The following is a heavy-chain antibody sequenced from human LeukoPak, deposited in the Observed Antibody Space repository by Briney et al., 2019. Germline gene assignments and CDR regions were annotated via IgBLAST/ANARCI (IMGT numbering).Heavy chain of an antibody. J-gene: IGHJ2*01. CDR2: IYYSGST. V-gene: IGHV4-59*11. D-gene: IGHD2-2*01. CDR3: ARLAVVPAAIKKIWYFDL. CDR1: GGSISSHY. Sequence: SETLSLTCTVSGGSISSHYWSWIRQPPGKGLEWIGYIYYSGSTNYNPSLKSRVTISVDTSKNQFSLKLSSVTAADTAVYYCARLAVVPAAIKKIWYFDLWGRGTLVTVSS.